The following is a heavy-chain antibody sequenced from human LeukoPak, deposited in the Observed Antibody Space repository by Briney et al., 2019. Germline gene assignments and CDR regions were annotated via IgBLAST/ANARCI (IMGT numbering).Heavy chain of an antibody. V-gene: IGHV4-39*01. CDR1: GGSISSSSYY. D-gene: IGHD6-6*01. J-gene: IGHJ4*02. CDR3: ARQRKSSSSRSLKHSDY. Sequence: SETLSLTCTVSGGSISSSSYYWGWIRQPPGKGLEWIGSIYYSGSTYYNPSLKSRVTISVDTSKNPFSLKLSSVTAADTAVYYCARQRKSSSSRSLKHSDYWGQGTLVTVSS. CDR2: IYYSGST.